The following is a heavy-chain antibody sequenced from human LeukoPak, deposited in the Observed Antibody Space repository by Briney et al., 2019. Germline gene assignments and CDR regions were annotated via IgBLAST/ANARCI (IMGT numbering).Heavy chain of an antibody. CDR2: INQSGST. CDR3: ASYLSSSDY. Sequence: SETLSLTCAVYSRSFSGYYWNWIRQPPGKGLEWIGEINQSGSTNYNPSLKSRVTISVDTSKNQFSLKLSSVTAADTAVYYCASYLSSSDYWGQGTLVTVSS. D-gene: IGHD6-13*01. J-gene: IGHJ4*02. CDR1: SRSFSGYY. V-gene: IGHV4-34*01.